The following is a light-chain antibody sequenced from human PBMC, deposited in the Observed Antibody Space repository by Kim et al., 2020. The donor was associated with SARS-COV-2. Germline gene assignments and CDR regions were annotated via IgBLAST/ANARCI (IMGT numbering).Light chain of an antibody. V-gene: IGKV1-5*03. CDR3: QQYSIYSWT. J-gene: IGKJ1*01. Sequence: ASVGDRVTITFRASQSISSWLAWYQQKPGKAPKLLIFKASNLQTGVPSRVSGSGSGTEFTLTISSLQPDDFATYYCQQYSIYSWTFGQGTKVDIK. CDR1: QSISSW. CDR2: KAS.